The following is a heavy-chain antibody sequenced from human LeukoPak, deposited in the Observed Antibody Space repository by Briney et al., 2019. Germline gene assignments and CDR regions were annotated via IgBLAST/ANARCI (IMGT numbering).Heavy chain of an antibody. V-gene: IGHV5-10-1*01. CDR1: GYSFTSYW. Sequence: GESLKISCKGSGYSFTSYWISWVRQMPGKGLEWMGRIDPSDSYTNYSPSFQGHVTISADKSISTAYLQWSSLRASDTAMYYCARMQLPPSDWFDPWGQGTLVTVSS. CDR3: ARMQLPPSDWFDP. D-gene: IGHD5-18*01. J-gene: IGHJ5*02. CDR2: IDPSDSYT.